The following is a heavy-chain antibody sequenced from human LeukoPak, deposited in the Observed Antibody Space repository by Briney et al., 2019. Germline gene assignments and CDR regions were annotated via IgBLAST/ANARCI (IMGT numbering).Heavy chain of an antibody. CDR2: IRYDGSNK. CDR3: AKPMIVVARTVFDY. D-gene: IGHD3-22*01. V-gene: IGHV3-30*02. J-gene: IGHJ4*02. Sequence: GGSLRLSCAASGFTFSSYGMHWVRQAPGKGLEWVAFIRYDGSNKYYTDSVKGRFTISRDNSKNTLYLQMNSLRAEDTAVYYCAKPMIVVARTVFDYWGQGTLVTVSS. CDR1: GFTFSSYG.